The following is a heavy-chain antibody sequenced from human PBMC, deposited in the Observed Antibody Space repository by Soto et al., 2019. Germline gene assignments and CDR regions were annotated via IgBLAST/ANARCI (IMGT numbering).Heavy chain of an antibody. D-gene: IGHD5-18*01. J-gene: IGHJ4*02. CDR2: ISYDGSRK. V-gene: IGHV3-30*18. Sequence: LRLSCAASGFIFGSYGMHWVRQAAGKGLEWVAVISYDGSRKYYADSVKGRFTISRDNSKNTLSLEMNSLRVEDTAVYYCAKDLYSYGYPDYWGQGTLVTVSS. CDR1: GFIFGSYG. CDR3: AKDLYSYGYPDY.